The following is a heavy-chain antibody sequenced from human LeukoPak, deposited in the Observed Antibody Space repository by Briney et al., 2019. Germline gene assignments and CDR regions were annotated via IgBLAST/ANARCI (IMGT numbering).Heavy chain of an antibody. Sequence: PSETLSLTCTVSGGSISSSSYYWGWIRQHPGKGLEWIGSIYYSGSTYYNPSLKSRVTISVDTSKNQFSLKLSSVTAADTAVYYCARHSTWVYYFDYWGQGTLVTVSS. D-gene: IGHD7-27*01. CDR2: IYYSGST. J-gene: IGHJ4*02. CDR1: GGSISSSSYY. V-gene: IGHV4-39*01. CDR3: ARHSTWVYYFDY.